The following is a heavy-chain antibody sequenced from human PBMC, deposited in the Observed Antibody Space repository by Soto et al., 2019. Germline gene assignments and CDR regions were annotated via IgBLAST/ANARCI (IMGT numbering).Heavy chain of an antibody. D-gene: IGHD1-20*01. Sequence: SETLSLTCTVSGGSISSYYWSWIRQPPGKGLEWIGYIYYSGSTNYNPSLKSRVTISVDTSKNQFSLKLSSVTAADTAVYYCAKGWYNWELDYWRQGTLVTVSS. V-gene: IGHV4-59*01. J-gene: IGHJ4*02. CDR1: GGSISSYY. CDR3: AKGWYNWELDY. CDR2: IYYSGST.